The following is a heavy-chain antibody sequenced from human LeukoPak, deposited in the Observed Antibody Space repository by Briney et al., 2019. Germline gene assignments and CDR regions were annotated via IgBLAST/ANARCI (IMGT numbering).Heavy chain of an antibody. V-gene: IGHV3-9*01. CDR2: ISWNSGSI. CDR3: AKLTGYSSGWVDY. CDR1: GFTFDDYA. Sequence: PGRSLRLSCAGSGFTFDDYAMHWVRQAPGKGLEWVSSISWNSGSIAYADSVKGRFTISRDNAKNSLYLQMNSLRPEDTALYYCAKLTGYSSGWVDYWGQGTLVTVSS. D-gene: IGHD6-19*01. J-gene: IGHJ4*02.